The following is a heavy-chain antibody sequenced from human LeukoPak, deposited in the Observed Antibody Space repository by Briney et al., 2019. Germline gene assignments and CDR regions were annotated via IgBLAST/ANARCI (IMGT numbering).Heavy chain of an antibody. CDR1: GGSISSGGYY. CDR2: IYYSGST. D-gene: IGHD3-10*01. J-gene: IGHJ4*02. CDR3: ARGDKLTMVRGVPRTYFDY. V-gene: IGHV4-31*03. Sequence: SQTLSLTCTVSGGSISSGGYYWSWIRQHPGKGLEWNVYIYYSGSTYYNPSLKSRVTISVDTSKNQFSLKLSSVTAADTAVYYCARGDKLTMVRGVPRTYFDYWGQGTLVTVSS.